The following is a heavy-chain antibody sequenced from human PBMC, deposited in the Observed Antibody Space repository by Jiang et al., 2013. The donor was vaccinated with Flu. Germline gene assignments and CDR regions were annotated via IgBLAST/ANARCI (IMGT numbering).Heavy chain of an antibody. V-gene: IGHV3-23*01. J-gene: IGHJ4*02. CDR1: GFTFSSYA. D-gene: IGHD3-9*01. CDR2: ISGSGGST. CDR3: AKGGFGRGILTLSFDY. Sequence: LVQPGGSLRLSCAASGFTFSSYAMSWVRQAPGKGLEWVSAISGSGGSTYYADSVKGRFTISRDNSKNTLYLQMNSLRAEDTAVYYCAKGGFGRGILTLSFDYWGQGTLVTVSS.